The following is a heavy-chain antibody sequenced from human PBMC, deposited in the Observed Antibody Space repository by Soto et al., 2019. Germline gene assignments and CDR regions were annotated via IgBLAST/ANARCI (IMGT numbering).Heavy chain of an antibody. CDR3: ATDQFILRSFDPPLVMDV. D-gene: IGHD3-9*01. J-gene: IGHJ6*02. Sequence: PGWSLRLSCASSVFTFISFAMTWVRHGTGKGREWVSAISGSGRSRYYADSVKGRFTISRDNCRKKMYLQVNSLRSKEAAVYYCATDQFILRSFDPPLVMDVWRQGTPVTFS. CDR2: ISGSGRSR. CDR1: VFTFISFA. V-gene: IGHV3-23*01.